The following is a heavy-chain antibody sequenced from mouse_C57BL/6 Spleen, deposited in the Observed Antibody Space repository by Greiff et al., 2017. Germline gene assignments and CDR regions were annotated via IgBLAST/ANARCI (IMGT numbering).Heavy chain of an antibody. Sequence: VHVKQSGPVLVKPGASVKMSCKASGYTFTDYYMNWVKQSHGKSLEWIGVLNPYNGGNSYNQKFKGKATLTVDKSSSTAYMELNSLTSEDSAGYYCARGSSGLDYWGQGTTLTVSS. CDR1: GYTFTDYY. CDR2: LNPYNGGN. V-gene: IGHV1-19*01. CDR3: ARGSSGLDY. D-gene: IGHD3-2*02. J-gene: IGHJ2*01.